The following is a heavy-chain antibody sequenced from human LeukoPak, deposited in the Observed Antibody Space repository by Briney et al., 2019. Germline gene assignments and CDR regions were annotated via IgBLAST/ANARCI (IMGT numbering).Heavy chain of an antibody. D-gene: IGHD3-9*01. CDR1: GYTPTELS. V-gene: IGHV1-24*01. J-gene: IGHJ4*02. CDR3: ATERVGRRYYDILTRSNYFDY. Sequence: ASGKASCKVAGYTPTELSMHWVRQAPGKGLEWMGGFDPEDGETIYAQKLQGRVTMTEDTSTDTAYMELSSMRSEDTDVYYCATERVGRRYYDILTRSNYFDYWGQGTLVSVSS. CDR2: FDPEDGET.